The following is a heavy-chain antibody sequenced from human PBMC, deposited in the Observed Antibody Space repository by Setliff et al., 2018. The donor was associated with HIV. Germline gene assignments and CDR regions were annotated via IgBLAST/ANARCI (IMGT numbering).Heavy chain of an antibody. CDR1: GGSFNGYS. D-gene: IGHD1-26*01. J-gene: IGHJ4*02. CDR3: ARRSGSYRDFDY. CDR2: INHSGST. V-gene: IGHV4-34*01. Sequence: LSLTCAVYGGSFNGYSWTWIRQPPGKGLEWIGGINHSGSTNYNPSLKSRVTISVDTSKNQFSLKLSSVTAADTAVYYCARRSGSYRDFDYWGQGILVTVSS.